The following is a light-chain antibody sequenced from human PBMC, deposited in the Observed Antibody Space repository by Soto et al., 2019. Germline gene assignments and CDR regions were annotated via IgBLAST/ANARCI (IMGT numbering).Light chain of an antibody. CDR2: EGS. CDR3: CSYAGSSTWV. V-gene: IGLV2-23*01. Sequence: QSALTQPASVSGSPGQSITISCTGTSSDVGNYNLVSWYQQHPGKAPKLMIYEGSKRPSGVSNRFSGSKSGNTASLTISGLQAEDEADYNCCSYAGSSTWVFGGGTQLTVL. J-gene: IGLJ3*02. CDR1: SSDVGNYNL.